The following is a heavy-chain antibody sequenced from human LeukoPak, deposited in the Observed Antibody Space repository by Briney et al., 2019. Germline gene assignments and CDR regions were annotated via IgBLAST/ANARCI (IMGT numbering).Heavy chain of an antibody. Sequence: PSETLSLTCTVSGGSISSHYRSWIRQPPGKGLEWIGYIYYSGSTNYNPSLKSRVTISVDTSKNQFSLKLSSVTAADTAVYYCATAMVTKGYYYYYYMDVWGKGTTVTVSS. CDR1: GGSISSHY. CDR2: IYYSGST. D-gene: IGHD3-10*01. J-gene: IGHJ6*03. CDR3: ATAMVTKGYYYYYYMDV. V-gene: IGHV4-59*11.